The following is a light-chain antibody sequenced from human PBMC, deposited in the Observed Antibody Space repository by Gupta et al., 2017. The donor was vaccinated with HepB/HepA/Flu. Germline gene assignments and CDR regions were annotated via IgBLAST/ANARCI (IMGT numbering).Light chain of an antibody. J-gene: IGKJ2*01. CDR3: QQSYRVPYT. CDR1: QAVNTY. V-gene: IGKV1-39*01. Sequence: DIQLHQSPSTVSLSLRDRVTITCRASQAVNTYLNWYLQRPGQAPQLLIYSSTALHGGVSSRFRGSGSGSHFTLTINNVQLEDFGTYFCQQSYRVPYTFGQGTRL. CDR2: SST.